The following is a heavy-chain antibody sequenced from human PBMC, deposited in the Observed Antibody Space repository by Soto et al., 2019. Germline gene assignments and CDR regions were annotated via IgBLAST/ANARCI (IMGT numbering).Heavy chain of an antibody. J-gene: IGHJ5*02. CDR1: GFTFSHYW. D-gene: IGHD5-12*01. CDR2: INSDGSSA. Sequence: EVQLVESGGGLVQPGGSLRVSCAASGFTFSHYWMHWVRQAPGKGLVWVARINSDGSSANYADSVKGRFHVSRDNAENKLYLHMNSLRAEDTAVYYCARDAFRGYDTGGWFDPWGQGTLVTVSS. V-gene: IGHV3-74*01. CDR3: ARDAFRGYDTGGWFDP.